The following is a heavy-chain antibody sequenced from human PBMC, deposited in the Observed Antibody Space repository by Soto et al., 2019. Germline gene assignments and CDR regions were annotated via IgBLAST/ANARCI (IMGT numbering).Heavy chain of an antibody. Sequence: PSQTLSLTCAITGDSVPSNSAGWSWVRQSPSRGLEWLGRTYYRSKWYYEYAVSVRGRITINPDTSKNQYSLQLNSVTPEDTAVYFCARGEQYSGGIFDYWGQGTLVTVSS. D-gene: IGHD1-26*01. CDR2: TYYRSKWYY. J-gene: IGHJ4*01. V-gene: IGHV6-1*01. CDR1: GDSVPSNSAG. CDR3: ARGEQYSGGIFDY.